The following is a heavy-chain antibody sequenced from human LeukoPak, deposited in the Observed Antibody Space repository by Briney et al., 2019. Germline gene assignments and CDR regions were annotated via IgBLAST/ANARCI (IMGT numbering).Heavy chain of an antibody. CDR1: GLTFSGYW. V-gene: IGHV3-74*01. CDR3: AKARNCSSGTCYKDY. CDR2: INGDGSST. J-gene: IGHJ4*02. D-gene: IGHD2-15*01. Sequence: PGGSLRPSCAASGLTFSGYWMHWVRQAPGKGLVWVSRINGDGSSTSYADSVKGRFTISRDNAKNTLYLQMNSLGAEDTAVYYCAKARNCSSGTCYKDYWGQGTLVTVSS.